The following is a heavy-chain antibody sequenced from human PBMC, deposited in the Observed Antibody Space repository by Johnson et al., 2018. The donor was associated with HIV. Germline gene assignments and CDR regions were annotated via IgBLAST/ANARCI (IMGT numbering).Heavy chain of an antibody. D-gene: IGHD2-8*01. J-gene: IGHJ3*02. CDR1: GFTFSDSY. Sequence: QVQLVESGGGLVKPGGSLRLSCGASGFTFSDSYMNWIRQAPGKGLEWVSYISSRDSAIWYADSVKGRFTVSRDNAKNSLYLQMNSLRAEDTAVYYCARSVNAGRPFDIWGQGTLVTVSS. CDR2: ISSRDSAI. CDR3: ARSVNAGRPFDI. V-gene: IGHV3-11*04.